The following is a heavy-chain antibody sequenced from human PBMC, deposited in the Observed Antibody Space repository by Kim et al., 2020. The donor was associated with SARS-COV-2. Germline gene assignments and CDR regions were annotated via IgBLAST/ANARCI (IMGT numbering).Heavy chain of an antibody. Sequence: GGSLRLSCTASGFTFTNYAIHWVRQAPGKGLEWVAVISSDASNKYYADSVKGRFTLSRDNSKNTLYLQVNSLRSEDTAVYYCARGNGYYGSGSYYLDYWGQGTVVTVSS. J-gene: IGHJ4*02. CDR1: GFTFTNYA. D-gene: IGHD3-10*01. CDR2: ISSDASNK. V-gene: IGHV3-30-3*01. CDR3: ARGNGYYGSGSYYLDY.